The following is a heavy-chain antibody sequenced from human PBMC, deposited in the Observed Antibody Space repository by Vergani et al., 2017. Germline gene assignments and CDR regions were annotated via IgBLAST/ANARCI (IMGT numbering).Heavy chain of an antibody. CDR3: AKDTRRGGDYVSVEFDY. J-gene: IGHJ4*02. Sequence: VQLVESGGGVVQPGTSLRLSCVVSGFALNRHAMYWVRQAPGKGLEWVSGISWNSGSIGYADSVKGRFTISRDNAKNSLYLQMNSLRAEDMALYYCAKDTRRGGDYVSVEFDYWGQGTLVTVSS. CDR2: ISWNSGSI. CDR1: GFALNRHA. D-gene: IGHD4-17*01. V-gene: IGHV3-9*03.